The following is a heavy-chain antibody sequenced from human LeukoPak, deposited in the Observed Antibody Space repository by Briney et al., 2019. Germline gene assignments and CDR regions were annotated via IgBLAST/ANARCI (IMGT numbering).Heavy chain of an antibody. V-gene: IGHV3-23*01. Sequence: GGSLRLSCAASGFSFDNYAMTCVRQAPGKGLEWVSSLSGTGGGTWYAGSVKGRFTISRDNSKNTVYLQMNSLRVEDTAIYYCAKDRTPYSRSGGYYLGAFDIWGHGTLLTVSS. D-gene: IGHD3-10*01. J-gene: IGHJ3*02. CDR3: AKDRTPYSRSGGYYLGAFDI. CDR2: LSGTGGGT. CDR1: GFSFDNYA.